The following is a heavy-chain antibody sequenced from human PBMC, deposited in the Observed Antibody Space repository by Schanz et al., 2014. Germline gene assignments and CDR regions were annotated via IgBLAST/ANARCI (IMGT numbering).Heavy chain of an antibody. V-gene: IGHV4-39*02. CDR2: IYYNGGTP. CDR3: ARDNDMLIGNVNGDDYYYAMDV. CDR1: GGSVTSSGFY. Sequence: QVQLQESGPRLVKPSETLSLICTVSGGSVTSSGFYWAWIRQPPGKGLEWIGSIYYNGGTPLYTPSLKSRATISADTSKNHFSLKLTSVAAADTAVYYCARDNDMLIGNVNGDDYYYAMDVWGPGTTVTVSS. J-gene: IGHJ6*02. D-gene: IGHD7-27*01.